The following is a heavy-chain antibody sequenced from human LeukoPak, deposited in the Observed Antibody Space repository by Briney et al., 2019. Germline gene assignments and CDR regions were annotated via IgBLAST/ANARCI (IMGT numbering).Heavy chain of an antibody. CDR1: GYTFTSYG. J-gene: IGHJ4*02. Sequence: ASVKVSCKASGYTFTSYGISWVRQAPGQGLEWMGWISAYNGNTNYAQKLQGRVTMTTDTSTSTAYMELRSLGSDDTAVYYCARSSSWSSRHYFDYWGQGTLVTVSS. D-gene: IGHD6-19*01. CDR2: ISAYNGNT. V-gene: IGHV1-18*01. CDR3: ARSSSWSSRHYFDY.